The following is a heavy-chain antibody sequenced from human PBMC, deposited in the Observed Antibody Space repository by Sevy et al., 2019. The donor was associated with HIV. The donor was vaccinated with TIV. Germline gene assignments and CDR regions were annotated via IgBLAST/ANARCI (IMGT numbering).Heavy chain of an antibody. CDR3: AREGGYTDQGMDV. CDR2: IRSRSSTI. D-gene: IGHD5-12*01. V-gene: IGHV3-48*01. Sequence: GGSLRLSCAASGFTFSSYSMNWVRQAPGKGLEWVSHIRSRSSTIYYADSVKGRFTISRDNAKNSVYLQMNSLRAEDTAVYYCAREGGYTDQGMDVWGQGTTVTVSS. J-gene: IGHJ6*02. CDR1: GFTFSSYS.